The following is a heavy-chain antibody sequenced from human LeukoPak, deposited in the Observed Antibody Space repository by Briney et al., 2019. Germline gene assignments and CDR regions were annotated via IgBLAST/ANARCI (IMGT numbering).Heavy chain of an antibody. CDR1: GGSFSGYY. Sequence: PSETLSLTCAVYGGSFSGYYWSWIRQPAGKGLEWIGEINHSGSTNYNPSLKSRVTISVDTSKNQFSLKLSSVTAADTAVYYCARGYSSSWLYYYYGMDVWGQGTTVTVSS. CDR3: ARGYSSSWLYYYYGMDV. CDR2: INHSGST. J-gene: IGHJ6*02. V-gene: IGHV4-34*01. D-gene: IGHD6-13*01.